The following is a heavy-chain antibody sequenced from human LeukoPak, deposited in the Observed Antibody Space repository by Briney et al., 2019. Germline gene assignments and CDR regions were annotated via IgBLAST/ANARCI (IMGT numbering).Heavy chain of an antibody. V-gene: IGHV4-59*08. Sequence: KTSETLSLTCTVSGASISSYYWSWIRQPPGKGLEWIGYISYIGSTNYNPSLKSRVTISVDTSKNQFSLKLSSVTAADTAVYYCARAVGVGRGTYFDLWGRGTLVTVSS. CDR2: ISYIGST. D-gene: IGHD1-1*01. CDR3: ARAVGVGRGTYFDL. J-gene: IGHJ2*01. CDR1: GASISSYY.